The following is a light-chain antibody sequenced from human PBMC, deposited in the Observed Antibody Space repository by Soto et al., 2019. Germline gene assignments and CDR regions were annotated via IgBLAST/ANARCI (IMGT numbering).Light chain of an antibody. CDR1: QRVTNSY. J-gene: IGKJ1*01. Sequence: EIVLSQSPDTLSLSPGERATLSCRASQRVTNSYLAWYQRKPGQAPRLLIFGASSRATGIPDRFSGSGSGTDFTLTISSLEPEDFALYFCHQYGTSPRTFGPGTKVEF. V-gene: IGKV3-20*01. CDR3: HQYGTSPRT. CDR2: GAS.